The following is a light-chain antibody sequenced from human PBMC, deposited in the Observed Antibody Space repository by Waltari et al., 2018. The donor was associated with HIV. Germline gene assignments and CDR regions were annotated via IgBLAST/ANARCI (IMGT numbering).Light chain of an antibody. CDR3: AAWDDSLNGYV. Sequence: QSVLTQPPSASVTPGQRVTISCSGSSSNIGNNTVNWYPRLPGTAPKLLLYSNNQRPSGVPDRFSGSKSDTSASLAISGLQSEDEAHYYWAAWDDSLNGYVFGTGTKVTVL. V-gene: IGLV1-44*01. J-gene: IGLJ1*01. CDR1: SSNIGNNT. CDR2: SNN.